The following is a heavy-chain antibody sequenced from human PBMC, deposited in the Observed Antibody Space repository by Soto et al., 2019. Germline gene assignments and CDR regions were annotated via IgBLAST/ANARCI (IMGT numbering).Heavy chain of an antibody. Sequence: PSETLSLTCAVYGGSFSGYYWSWIRQPPGKGLEWIGEINHSGSTNYNPSLKSRVTISVDTSKNQFSLKLSSVTAADTAVYYCARVGRIAAASGYYYCGMDVWGQGTTVTVSS. J-gene: IGHJ6*02. V-gene: IGHV4-34*01. CDR3: ARVGRIAAASGYYYCGMDV. D-gene: IGHD6-13*01. CDR1: GGSFSGYY. CDR2: INHSGST.